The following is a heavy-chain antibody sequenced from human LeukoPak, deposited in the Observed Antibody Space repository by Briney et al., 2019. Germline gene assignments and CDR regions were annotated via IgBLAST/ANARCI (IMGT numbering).Heavy chain of an antibody. D-gene: IGHD4-17*01. CDR2: INPNSGGT. CDR3: ARDLYGDGVDY. J-gene: IGHJ4*02. Sequence: GASVKVSCKASGYTFTGYYMHWVRQAPGKGLGGMGWINPNSGGTNYAQKFQGRVTMTRDTSISTAYMELSRLRSDDTAVYYCARDLYGDGVDYWGQGTLVTVSS. V-gene: IGHV1-2*02. CDR1: GYTFTGYY.